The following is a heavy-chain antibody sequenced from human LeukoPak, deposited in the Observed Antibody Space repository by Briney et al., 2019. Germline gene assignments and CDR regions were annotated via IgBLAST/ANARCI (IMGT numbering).Heavy chain of an antibody. D-gene: IGHD5-18*01. CDR3: ARVDTVMAYYFDL. CDR2: IYSGGTT. J-gene: IGHJ4*02. Sequence: GGSLRLSCAASGFTFSSHTMNWVRQAPGKGLEWVSTIYSGGTTYYADSVMGRFTISRHNSRNTLYLQMNSLRAEDTAVYYCARVDTVMAYYFDLWGQGTLVTVSS. CDR1: GFTFSSHT. V-gene: IGHV3-53*04.